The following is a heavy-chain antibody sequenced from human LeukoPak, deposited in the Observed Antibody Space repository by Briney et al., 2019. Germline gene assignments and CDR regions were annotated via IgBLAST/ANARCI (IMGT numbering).Heavy chain of an antibody. CDR3: TTVGRYYYHGMDV. J-gene: IGHJ6*02. Sequence: PGGSLRLSCAASGFTFSNAWMSWVRQAPGKGLEWVGRIKSKTDGGTTDYAAPVKGRFTISRDDSKNTLYLQMNSLKTEDAAVYYCTTVGRYYYHGMDVWGQGTTVTVSS. CDR1: GFTFSNAW. V-gene: IGHV3-15*01. CDR2: IKSKTDGGTT.